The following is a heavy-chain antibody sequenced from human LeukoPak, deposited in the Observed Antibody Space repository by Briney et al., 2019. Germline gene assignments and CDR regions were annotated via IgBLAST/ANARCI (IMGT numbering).Heavy chain of an antibody. V-gene: IGHV3-30*18. CDR3: AKDIWMTTVTYRNWFDP. J-gene: IGHJ5*02. D-gene: IGHD4-17*01. CDR2: ISYDGSNK. CDR1: GFTFSSYG. Sequence: GRSLRLSCAASGFTFSSYGMHWVRQAPGKGLEWVAVISYDGSNKYYADSVKGRFTISRDNSKNTLYLQMNSLRAEDTAVYYCAKDIWMTTVTYRNWFDPWGQGTLVTVSS.